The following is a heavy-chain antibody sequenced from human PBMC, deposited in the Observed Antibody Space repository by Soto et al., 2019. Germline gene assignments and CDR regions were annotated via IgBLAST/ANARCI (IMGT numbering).Heavy chain of an antibody. D-gene: IGHD3-9*01. V-gene: IGHV3-23*01. CDR2: ITSDGSNT. CDR3: ARNNYDILTGYLDNWFDP. CDR1: GFTFRNNA. Sequence: GGSLRLSCVASGFTFRNNAMNWVRQAPGKGLEWISDITSDGSNTHYADSVKGRFTISRDNVEDTLYLQMNSLRAEDTAVYYCARNNYDILTGYLDNWFDPWGQGTLVTVSS. J-gene: IGHJ5*02.